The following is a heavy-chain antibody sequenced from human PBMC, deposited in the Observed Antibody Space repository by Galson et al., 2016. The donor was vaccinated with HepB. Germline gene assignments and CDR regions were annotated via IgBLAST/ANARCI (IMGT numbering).Heavy chain of an antibody. Sequence: SLRLSCAGSGFIVSSHYMNWVRQPPGKGLEWVAIIYSGGATYYADSVKGRFTISRDNPKNTLYLQMNNLRAEDTAVYYCARDPGRIAAAGHFDSWGQGTLVTVSS. CDR1: GFIVSSHY. J-gene: IGHJ5*01. D-gene: IGHD6-13*01. CDR2: IYSGGAT. V-gene: IGHV3-53*01. CDR3: ARDPGRIAAAGHFDS.